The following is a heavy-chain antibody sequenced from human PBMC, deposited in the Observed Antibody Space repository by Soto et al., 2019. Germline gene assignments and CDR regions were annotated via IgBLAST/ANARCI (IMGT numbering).Heavy chain of an antibody. D-gene: IGHD6-19*01. V-gene: IGHV3-23*01. CDR1: GFTFSNYA. CDR2: FSGSGGST. Sequence: EVQLLESGGGLVQPGGSLRLSCAASGFTFSNYAMSWVRQAPGKGLEWVSGFSGSGGSTYYADSVKGRFTISRYNSRNTLYLQMSSLRVEDTAVYYCAKDWGIPVAGDFGYWGQGTLVTVSS. CDR3: AKDWGIPVAGDFGY. J-gene: IGHJ4*02.